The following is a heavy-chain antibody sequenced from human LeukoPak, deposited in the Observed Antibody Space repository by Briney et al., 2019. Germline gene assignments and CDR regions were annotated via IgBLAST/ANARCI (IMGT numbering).Heavy chain of an antibody. J-gene: IGHJ3*02. CDR1: GYTFTSYY. CDR2: FNPTSGDT. CDR3: ARYGFSSVWQGGWHAFDI. D-gene: IGHD6-25*01. Sequence: GASVKVSYKASGYTFTSYYVHWVRQAPGQGLEWMGIFNPTSGDTDYAQSFQGRVTMTRDMSTSTVYMELSSLRSEDTAVYYCARYGFSSVWQGGWHAFDIWGLGTMVTVSS. V-gene: IGHV1-46*01.